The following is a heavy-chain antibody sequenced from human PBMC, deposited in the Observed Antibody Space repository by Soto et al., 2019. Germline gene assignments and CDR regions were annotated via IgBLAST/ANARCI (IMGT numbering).Heavy chain of an antibody. CDR1: GFTFSSFA. Sequence: GGSLRLSCVASGFTFSSFALSWVRQAPGKGLEWASAISGSGGDTDYADSVKGRFTISRDNSKSTLYLQLNSLRVEDTAVYYCAGPGYSSQDYWGQGTLVTVSS. CDR3: AGPGYSSQDY. D-gene: IGHD5-18*01. J-gene: IGHJ4*02. V-gene: IGHV3-23*01. CDR2: ISGSGGDT.